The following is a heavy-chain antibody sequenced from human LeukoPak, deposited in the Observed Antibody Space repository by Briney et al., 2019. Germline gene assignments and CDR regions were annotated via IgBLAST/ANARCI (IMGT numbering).Heavy chain of an antibody. J-gene: IGHJ4*02. V-gene: IGHV6-1*01. Sequence: SQTLSLTCAISGDSVSSNSAAWNWIRQSPSRGLEWLGRTYYRSKWYNDYAVSVKSRITINPDTSKNQFSLQLNSVTPEDTAVYCAREGYSSSWYFDYWGQGTLVTVSS. CDR1: GDSVSSNSAA. D-gene: IGHD6-13*01. CDR3: AREGYSSSWYFDY. CDR2: TYYRSKWYN.